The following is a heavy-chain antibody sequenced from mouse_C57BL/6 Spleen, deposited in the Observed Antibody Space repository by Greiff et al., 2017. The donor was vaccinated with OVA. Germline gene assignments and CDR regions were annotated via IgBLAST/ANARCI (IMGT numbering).Heavy chain of an antibody. CDR3: TRGELPNPSFAY. CDR2: IDPETGGT. J-gene: IGHJ3*01. V-gene: IGHV1-15*01. Sequence: QVQLQQSGAELVRPGASVTLSCKASGYTFTDYEMHWVKQTPVHGLEWIGAIDPETGGTAYNQKFKGKAILTADKSSSTAYMELRSLTSEDSAVYYCTRGELPNPSFAYWGQGTLVTVSA. D-gene: IGHD4-1*01. CDR1: GYTFTDYE.